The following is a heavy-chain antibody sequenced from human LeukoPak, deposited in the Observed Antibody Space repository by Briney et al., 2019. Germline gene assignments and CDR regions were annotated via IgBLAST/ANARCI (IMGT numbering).Heavy chain of an antibody. CDR1: GYTFTGYY. J-gene: IGHJ4*02. D-gene: IGHD3-22*01. Sequence: ASVKVSCKASGYTFTGYYIHWVRQAPGQGLEWMGIINPSGGSTSYAQKFQGRVTMTRDTSTSTVYMELSSLRSEDTAVYYCARAPSIYYYDSSGWFDYWGQGTLVTVSS. CDR2: INPSGGST. V-gene: IGHV1-46*01. CDR3: ARAPSIYYYDSSGWFDY.